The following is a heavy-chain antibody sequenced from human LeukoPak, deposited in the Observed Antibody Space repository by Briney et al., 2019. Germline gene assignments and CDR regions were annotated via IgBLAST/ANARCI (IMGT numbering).Heavy chain of an antibody. CDR2: INHSGST. CDR1: GGSFTDYY. V-gene: IGHV4-34*01. J-gene: IGHJ4*02. CDR3: ANSSGGY. Sequence: SETLSLTCAVYGGSFTDYYWSWIRQPPGKGLEWIGEINHSGSTNYNPSLKSRVTISVDTSKNQFSLKLSSVTAADTAVYYCANSSGGYWGQGTLVTVSS. D-gene: IGHD3-16*01.